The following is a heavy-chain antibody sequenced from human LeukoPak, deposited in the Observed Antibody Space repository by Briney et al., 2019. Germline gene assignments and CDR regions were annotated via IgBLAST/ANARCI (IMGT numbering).Heavy chain of an antibody. CDR2: INHSGST. D-gene: IGHD3-10*01. CDR3: ARGDGYGSGSYPLFDY. Sequence: PSETLSLTCAVYGGSFSGYYWSWIRQPPGKGLEWIGEINHSGSTNYNPSLKSRVTTSVDTSKNQFSLKLSSVTAADTAVYYCARGDGYGSGSYPLFDYWGQGTLVTVSS. J-gene: IGHJ4*02. CDR1: GGSFSGYY. V-gene: IGHV4-34*01.